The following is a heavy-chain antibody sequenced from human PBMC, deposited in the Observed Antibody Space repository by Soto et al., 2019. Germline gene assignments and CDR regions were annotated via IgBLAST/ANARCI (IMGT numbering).Heavy chain of an antibody. CDR2: ISAYNGNT. CDR1: GYTFTSYG. V-gene: IGHV1-18*01. CDR3: ARVTREMATNRTGEYQLDY. D-gene: IGHD3-10*01. Sequence: ASVKVSCKASGYTFTSYGISWVRQAPGQGLEWMGWISAYNGNTNYAQKLQGRVTMTTDTSTSTAYMELRSLRSDDTAVYYCARVTREMATNRTGEYQLDYRGQRTLVTVSS. J-gene: IGHJ4*02.